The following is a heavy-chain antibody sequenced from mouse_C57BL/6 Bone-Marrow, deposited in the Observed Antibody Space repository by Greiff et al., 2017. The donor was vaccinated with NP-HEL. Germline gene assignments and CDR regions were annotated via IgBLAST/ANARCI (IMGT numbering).Heavy chain of an antibody. CDR3: ARLHGSWYFDV. CDR1: GFTFSSYT. V-gene: IGHV5-9*01. D-gene: IGHD1-1*01. J-gene: IGHJ1*03. Sequence: DVHLVESGGGLVKPGGSLKLSCAASGFTFSSYTMSWVRQTPEKRLEWVATISGGGGNTYYPDSVKGRFPISRDNATNTLYLQMRSLRSEDTSLYYCARLHGSWYFDVWGTGTTVTVSS. CDR2: ISGGGGNT.